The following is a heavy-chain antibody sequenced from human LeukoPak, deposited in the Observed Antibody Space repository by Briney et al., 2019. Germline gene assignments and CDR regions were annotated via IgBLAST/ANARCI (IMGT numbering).Heavy chain of an antibody. CDR2: ISAYNGNT. CDR1: GYTFTSYG. D-gene: IGHD2-15*01. V-gene: IGHV1-18*01. Sequence: GASVKVSCKASGYTFTSYGISWVRQAPGQGLEWMGRISAYNGNTNYAQKLQGRVTMTTDTSTSTAYMELRSLRSDDTAVYYCARDIVVVVAATPTSWFDPWGQGTLVTVSS. J-gene: IGHJ5*02. CDR3: ARDIVVVVAATPTSWFDP.